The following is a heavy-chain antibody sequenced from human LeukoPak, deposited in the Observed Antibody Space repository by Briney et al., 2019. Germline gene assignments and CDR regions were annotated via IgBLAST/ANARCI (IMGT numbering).Heavy chain of an antibody. Sequence: GGSLRLSCVASGLTVSNHWMSWVRQAPGKGLEWVANIREERGQEYYVDSVKGRFTISKNSARNSLYPQMNTLRVEDTAMYYCASLDTAKQPLANHWGQGTLVTVSS. CDR3: ASLDTAKQPLANH. CDR2: IREERGQE. D-gene: IGHD5-18*01. J-gene: IGHJ5*02. CDR1: GLTVSNHW. V-gene: IGHV3-7*03.